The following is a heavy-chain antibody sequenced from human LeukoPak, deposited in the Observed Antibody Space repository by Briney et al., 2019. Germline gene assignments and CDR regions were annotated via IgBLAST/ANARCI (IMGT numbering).Heavy chain of an antibody. CDR1: GYTFTGYF. D-gene: IGHD6-13*01. J-gene: IGHJ5*02. CDR2: INPKSGGT. CDR3: ARVGGSWYLRFGA. V-gene: IGHV1-2*02. Sequence: APVKVSCKASGYTFTGYFMHWVRQAPGQGFEWMGWINPKSGGTNYAQKFQGRVTMTRDTAISTAYMELSSLRSDDTAVYYCARVGGSWYLRFGAWGQGTLVTVSS.